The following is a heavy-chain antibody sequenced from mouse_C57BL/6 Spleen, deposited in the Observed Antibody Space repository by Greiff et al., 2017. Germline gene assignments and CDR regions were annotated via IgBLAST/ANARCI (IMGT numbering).Heavy chain of an antibody. J-gene: IGHJ3*01. CDR3: ARPATMVTTGFAY. Sequence: EVQRVESGGDLVKPGGSLKLSFAASGFTFSSYGMSWVRQTPDKRLEWVATISSGGSYTYYPDSVKGRFTISRDNAKNTLYLQMSSLKSEDTAMYYCARPATMVTTGFAYWGQGTLVTVSA. CDR2: ISSGGSYT. CDR1: GFTFSSYG. V-gene: IGHV5-6*01. D-gene: IGHD2-2*01.